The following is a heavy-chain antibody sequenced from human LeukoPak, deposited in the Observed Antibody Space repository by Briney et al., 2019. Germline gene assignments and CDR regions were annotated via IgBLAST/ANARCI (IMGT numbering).Heavy chain of an antibody. J-gene: IGHJ4*02. CDR1: GFTFSSYE. D-gene: IGHD1-14*01. V-gene: IGHV3-48*03. CDR2: ISSSGSTK. Sequence: PGGSLRLSCAASGFTFSSYEMNWVRQAPGKGLEWVSYISSSGSTKYYADSVKGRFTISRDNAKNSLYLRMNSLRAEDTAVYYCARDTGKWRPFDYWGQGTLVTVSS. CDR3: ARDTGKWRPFDY.